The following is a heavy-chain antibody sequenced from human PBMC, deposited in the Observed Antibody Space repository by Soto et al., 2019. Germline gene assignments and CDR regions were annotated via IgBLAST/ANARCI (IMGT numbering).Heavy chain of an antibody. CDR2: IYYSGST. CDR3: ARGIQLWPSDY. D-gene: IGHD5-18*01. CDR1: GGSISSYY. V-gene: IGHV4-59*01. Sequence: PSETLSLTCTVSGGSISSYYWSWIRQPPGKGLEWIGYIYYSGSTNYNPSLKSRVTISVDTSKNQFSLKLSSVTAADTAVYYCARGIQLWPSDYWGQGTLVTVSS. J-gene: IGHJ4*02.